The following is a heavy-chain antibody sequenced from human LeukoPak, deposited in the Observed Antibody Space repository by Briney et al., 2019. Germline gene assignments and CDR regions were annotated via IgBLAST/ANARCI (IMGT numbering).Heavy chain of an antibody. V-gene: IGHV1-8*02. J-gene: IGHJ6*02. Sequence: ASVKVSCKASGYTFTSYGISWVRQAPGQGLEWMGWMNPNSGNTGYAQKFQGRVTMTRNTSISTAYMELSSLRSEDTAVYYCARGQANYDFWSGYSVWYYYYGMDVWGQGTTVTVSS. CDR2: MNPNSGNT. D-gene: IGHD3-3*01. CDR1: GYTFTSYG. CDR3: ARGQANYDFWSGYSVWYYYYGMDV.